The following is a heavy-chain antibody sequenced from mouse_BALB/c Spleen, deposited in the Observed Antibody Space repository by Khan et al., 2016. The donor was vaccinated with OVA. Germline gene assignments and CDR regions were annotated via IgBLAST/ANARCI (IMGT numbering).Heavy chain of an antibody. CDR3: VTSGYGSFAF. V-gene: IGHV1S29*02. Sequence: VQLQQSGPEVVKPGASVKISCKASGYTFTDYNMDWLKQRHGKSLEWIGYFFPNSGGSGYNQKFKTKATLTVDISSNTAYMDLRSLTSEDSAVYCCVTSGYGSFAFWGQGTLVTVSA. D-gene: IGHD2-2*01. J-gene: IGHJ3*01. CDR1: GYTFTDYN. CDR2: FFPNSGGS.